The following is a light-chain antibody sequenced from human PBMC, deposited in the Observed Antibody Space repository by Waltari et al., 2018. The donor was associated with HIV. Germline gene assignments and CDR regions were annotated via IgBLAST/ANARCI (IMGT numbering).Light chain of an antibody. CDR3: ATWEASLGGPV. CDR1: SSNIGSYT. V-gene: IGLV1-44*01. J-gene: IGLJ2*01. Sequence: QSELTQPPSASGTPGQRVTISCSGSSSNIGSYTVHWSQQLPGTAPKLLVYASQRRPSGVPVRFSGSQSDASASLASGGLQSEDKADYYCATWEASLGGPVFGGGTELTAL. CDR2: ASQ.